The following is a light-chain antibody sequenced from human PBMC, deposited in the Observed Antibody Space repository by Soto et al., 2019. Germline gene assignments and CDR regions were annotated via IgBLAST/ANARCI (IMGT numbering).Light chain of an antibody. Sequence: DIQMTQSPSTLSASVGDTVTITCRASQSLSYWLAWYQQKPGQAPKLLIHKASTLESGVPSRFSGSGSGKEFTLTISSLQPDDFATFYCQQYDRFPYSFGQGTNLEIK. CDR1: QSLSYW. V-gene: IGKV1-5*03. CDR2: KAS. J-gene: IGKJ2*03. CDR3: QQYDRFPYS.